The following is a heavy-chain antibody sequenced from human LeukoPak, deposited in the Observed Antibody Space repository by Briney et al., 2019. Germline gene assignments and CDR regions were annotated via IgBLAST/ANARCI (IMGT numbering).Heavy chain of an antibody. CDR1: GGSFSGYY. V-gene: IGHV4-34*01. CDR2: INHSGST. J-gene: IGHJ4*02. D-gene: IGHD6-13*01. CDR3: ARSPSSFGY. Sequence: SETLSLTCAVYGGSFSGYYWSWIRQPPGKGLGWIGEINHSGSTNYNPSLKSRVTISVDASKNQFSLKLSSVTAADTAVYYCARSPSSFGYWGQGTLVTVSS.